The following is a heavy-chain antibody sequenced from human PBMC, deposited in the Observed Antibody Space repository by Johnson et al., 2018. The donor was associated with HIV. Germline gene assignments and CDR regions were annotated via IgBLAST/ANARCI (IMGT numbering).Heavy chain of an antibody. CDR3: AREWLYDAFDI. V-gene: IGHV3-7*01. D-gene: IGHD3-22*01. CDR1: GFTHSAYW. J-gene: IGHJ3*02. Sequence: VQLVESGGGLVQPGGSLRLSCAASGFTHSAYWMTWVRQAPGKGLEWVANIKKDGSEKYYVGSVKGRFTVSRDNARKSLYLQMNSLRAEDTAVYYCAREWLYDAFDIWGQGTMVTVSS. CDR2: IKKDGSEK.